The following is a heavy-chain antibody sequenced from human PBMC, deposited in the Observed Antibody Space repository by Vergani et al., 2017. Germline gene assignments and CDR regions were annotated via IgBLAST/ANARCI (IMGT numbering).Heavy chain of an antibody. CDR1: GGSISSSSYY. CDR2: IYYSGST. V-gene: IGHV4-39*01. D-gene: IGHD3-22*01. J-gene: IGHJ6*02. CDR3: ARGLNYYDSSGYYWKYYYYGMDV. Sequence: QLQLQELGPGLVKPSETLSLTCTVSGGSISSSSYYWGWIRQPPGKGLEWIGSIYYSGSTYYNPSLKSRVTISVDTSKNQFSLKLSSVTAADTAVYYCARGLNYYDSSGYYWKYYYYGMDVWGQGTTVTVSS.